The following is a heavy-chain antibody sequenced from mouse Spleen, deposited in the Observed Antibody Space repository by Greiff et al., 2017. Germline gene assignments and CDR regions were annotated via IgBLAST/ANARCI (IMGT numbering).Heavy chain of an antibody. D-gene: IGHD2-1*01. CDR1: GYAFTNYL. J-gene: IGHJ2*01. CDR3: ASGNPFDY. Sequence: QVQLQQSGAELVRPGTSVKVPCKASGYAFTNYLIEWVKQRPGQGLEWIGVINPGSGGSNYNEKFKGKATLTADKSSSTAYMQLSSLTSEDSAVYFCASGNPFDYWGQGTTLTVSS. CDR2: INPGSGGS. V-gene: IGHV1-54*01.